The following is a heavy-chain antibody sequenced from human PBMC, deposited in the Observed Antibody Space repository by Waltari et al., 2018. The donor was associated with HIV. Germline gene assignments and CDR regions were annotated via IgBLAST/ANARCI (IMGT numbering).Heavy chain of an antibody. CDR2: HSRSEWER. CDR1: DFNVTTYD. J-gene: IGHJ4*02. CDR3: VRVAATASAPFDL. V-gene: IGHV3-23*01. Sequence: EVQLSESGGGLVQPGESLRLSCVGSDFNVTTYDMAWVRQTPGGGLNWITRHSRSEWERYYADSVKGRFSVSRDDAENTRHLHMDRLTVDDTALYYCVRVAATASAPFDLWGQGTLVTVSS. D-gene: IGHD3-3*01.